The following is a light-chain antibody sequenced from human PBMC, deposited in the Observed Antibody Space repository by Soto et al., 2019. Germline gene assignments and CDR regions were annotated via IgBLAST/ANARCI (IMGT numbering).Light chain of an antibody. CDR3: QSYDNILRAWV. CDR2: NNN. J-gene: IGLJ3*02. CDR1: SSNIGSNY. Sequence: QSVLTQPPSASGTPGQRVAISCSGSSSNIGSNYVSWYQQLPGTAPKLLIYNNNQRPSGVPDRFSGSKSGTSASLAISGLRSEDEADYYCQSYDNILRAWVFGGGTKLTVL. V-gene: IGLV1-47*02.